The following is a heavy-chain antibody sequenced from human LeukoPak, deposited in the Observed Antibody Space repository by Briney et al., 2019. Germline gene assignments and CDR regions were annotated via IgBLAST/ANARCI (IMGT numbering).Heavy chain of an antibody. J-gene: IGHJ4*02. CDR2: INSDGSST. Sequence: GGSLRLSCAASGFTFSSYWMHWVRHAPGKGLVWVSRINSDGSSTSYADSVKGRFTISRDNAKNTLYLQINSLRAEDTAVYYCARGYYDSSGYYPGGYWGQGTLVTVSS. V-gene: IGHV3-74*01. CDR1: GFTFSSYW. CDR3: ARGYYDSSGYYPGGY. D-gene: IGHD3-22*01.